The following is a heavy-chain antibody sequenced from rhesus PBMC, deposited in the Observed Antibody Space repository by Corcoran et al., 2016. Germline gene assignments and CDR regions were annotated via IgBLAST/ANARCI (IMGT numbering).Heavy chain of an antibody. Sequence: QVQLQESGPGLVKSSETLSLTCAFSGYSLSRHFWSWIRQSPGKGLDWIGYISVSGGSTYYSTLKNRVTISTDTSNNQFSLKLSYGTAADTAVYFCARGSDFSGNRFDVWGPGVLVTVSS. CDR3: ARGSDFSGNRFDV. D-gene: IGHD2-21*01. V-gene: IGHV4-173*01. CDR2: ISVSGGST. J-gene: IGHJ5-1*01. CDR1: GYSLSRHF.